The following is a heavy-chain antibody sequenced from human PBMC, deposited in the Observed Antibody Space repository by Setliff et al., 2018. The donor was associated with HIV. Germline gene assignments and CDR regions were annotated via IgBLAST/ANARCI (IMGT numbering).Heavy chain of an antibody. CDR3: ARVAAGTYGKGDWFDP. D-gene: IGHD3-10*01. Sequence: SETLSLTCTISGDSISNNNYHWGWIRQPPGKGLEWIGSINYIGSTYFNPSLKSRVTISLDTSKTQFSLKVSSVTAADTAVYYCARVAAGTYGKGDWFDPWGQGTQVTVSS. J-gene: IGHJ5*02. CDR1: GDSISNNNYH. CDR2: INYIGST. V-gene: IGHV4-39*07.